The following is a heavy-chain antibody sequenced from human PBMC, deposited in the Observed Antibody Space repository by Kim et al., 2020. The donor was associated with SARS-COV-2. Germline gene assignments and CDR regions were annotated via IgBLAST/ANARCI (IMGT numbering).Heavy chain of an antibody. CDR3: ARDVWIYSYCYAYYYYYYGMDV. V-gene: IGHV3-7*01. CDR1: GFTFSSYW. D-gene: IGHD5-18*01. Sequence: GGSLRLSCAASGFTFSSYWMSWVRQAPGKGLEWVANIKQDGSEKYYVDSVKGRFTISRDNAKNSLYLQMNSLRAEDTAVYYCARDVWIYSYCYAYYYYYYGMDVWGQGTTVTVSS. CDR2: IKQDGSEK. J-gene: IGHJ6*02.